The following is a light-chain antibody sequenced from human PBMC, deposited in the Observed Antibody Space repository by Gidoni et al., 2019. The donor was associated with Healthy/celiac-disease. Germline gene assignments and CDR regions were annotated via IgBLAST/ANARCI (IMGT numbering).Light chain of an antibody. CDR2: DAS. CDR1: QSVNSY. V-gene: IGKV3-11*01. Sequence: EIVLTQSPATLSLSPGERATLSCRASQSVNSYVAWYQQKPGQAPRLLIYDASNRATGIPARFSGSGSGTDFTLTISSLEPEDFAVYYCQQRSNWPPMYTFGQGTKLEIK. CDR3: QQRSNWPPMYT. J-gene: IGKJ2*01.